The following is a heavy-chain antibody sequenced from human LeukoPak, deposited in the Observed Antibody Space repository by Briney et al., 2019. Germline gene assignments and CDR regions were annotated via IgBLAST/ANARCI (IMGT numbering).Heavy chain of an antibody. CDR3: ARPAATDSYYFDY. D-gene: IGHD6-13*01. V-gene: IGHV4-61*02. J-gene: IGHJ4*02. Sequence: PSETLSLTCTVSGGSISGGGYYWSWIRQPAGKGLEWIGRIYTSGNTNYNPSLKSRATISVDTSKNQFSLELSSVTAADTAVYYCARPAATDSYYFDYWGQGTLVTVSS. CDR2: IYTSGNT. CDR1: GGSISGGGYY.